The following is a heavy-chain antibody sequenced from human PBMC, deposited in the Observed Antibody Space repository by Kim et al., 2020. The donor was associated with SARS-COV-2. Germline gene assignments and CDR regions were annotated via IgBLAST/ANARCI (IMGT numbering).Heavy chain of an antibody. CDR1: GGTFSSYA. CDR3: AIDSGSYFLGRGGDYYYYGMDV. V-gene: IGHV1-69*13. CDR2: IIPIFGTA. D-gene: IGHD1-26*01. J-gene: IGHJ6*02. Sequence: SVKVSCKASGGTFSSYAISWVRQAPGQGLEWMGGIIPIFGTANYAQKFQGRVTITADESTSTAYMELSSLRSEDTAVYYCAIDSGSYFLGRGGDYYYYGMDVWGQGTTVTVSS.